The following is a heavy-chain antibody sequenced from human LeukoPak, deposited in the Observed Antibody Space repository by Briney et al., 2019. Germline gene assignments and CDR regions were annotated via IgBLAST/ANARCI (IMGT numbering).Heavy chain of an antibody. D-gene: IGHD3-10*01. CDR1: GLTFSSYA. J-gene: IGHJ6*02. Sequence: GGSLRLSCAASGLTFSSYAMSWVRQAPGKGLEWVSRISGSGDRTYYADSVKGRFTISRDNSKNTLYLQMNCLRAEDTAVYYCAKSLRFGENLNYGMDVWGQGTTVTVSS. CDR2: ISGSGDRT. CDR3: AKSLRFGENLNYGMDV. V-gene: IGHV3-23*01.